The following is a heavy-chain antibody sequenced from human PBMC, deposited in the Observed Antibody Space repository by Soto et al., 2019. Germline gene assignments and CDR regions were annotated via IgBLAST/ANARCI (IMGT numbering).Heavy chain of an antibody. CDR1: GFDFSSQV. CDR3: VKDLPLWGGYSVSENH. J-gene: IGHJ5*02. Sequence: EVQLFESGGGLVQPGESLRLSCVGSGFDFSSQVMSWVLQAPGKGLEWVSSVSGSGGSKHFPDFLKGRFSSSRDNSKNTRYLEMNSLRVEDEAVYYCVKDLPLWGGYSVSENHWGQGTLVTVSS. CDR2: VSGSGGSK. V-gene: IGHV3-23*01. D-gene: IGHD3-3*01.